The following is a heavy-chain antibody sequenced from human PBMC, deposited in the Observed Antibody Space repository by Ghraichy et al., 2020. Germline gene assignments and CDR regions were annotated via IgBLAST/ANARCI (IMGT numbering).Heavy chain of an antibody. J-gene: IGHJ3*02. V-gene: IGHV1-18*01. CDR3: ARKSYYDSVKPDDALDI. Sequence: ASVKVSCKASGYIFTRYGISWVRQAPGQGLEWMGWINAYNGNTNYGQKLQGRLTMTTDTSTNTAYMEVRSLSSEDTALYYCARKSYYDSVKPDDALDIWGQGTMVTVSS. CDR1: GYIFTRYG. D-gene: IGHD3-16*01. CDR2: INAYNGNT.